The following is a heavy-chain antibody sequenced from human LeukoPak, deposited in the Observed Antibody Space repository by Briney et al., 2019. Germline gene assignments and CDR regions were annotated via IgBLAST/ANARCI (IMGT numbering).Heavy chain of an antibody. Sequence: SVQVSCKASGGTFSSYAISWVRQAPGQGLEWMGGIIPIFGTANYAQKFQGRVTITADESTSTAYMELSSLRSEDTAVYYCARGPAAMNGNWFDPWGQGTLVTVSS. D-gene: IGHD2-2*01. V-gene: IGHV1-69*13. J-gene: IGHJ5*02. CDR2: IIPIFGTA. CDR3: ARGPAAMNGNWFDP. CDR1: GGTFSSYA.